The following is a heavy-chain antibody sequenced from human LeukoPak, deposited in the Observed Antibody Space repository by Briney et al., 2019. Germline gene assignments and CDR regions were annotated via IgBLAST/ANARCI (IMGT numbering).Heavy chain of an antibody. Sequence: GASVKVSCKASGYTFTSYDINWVRQATGQGLEWMGRIIPILGIANYAQKFQGRVTITADKSTSTAYMELSSLRSEDTAVYYCARARCSSTSCSYGMDVWGQGTTVTVSS. D-gene: IGHD2-2*01. V-gene: IGHV1-69*04. CDR1: GYTFTSYD. CDR3: ARARCSSTSCSYGMDV. J-gene: IGHJ6*02. CDR2: IIPILGIA.